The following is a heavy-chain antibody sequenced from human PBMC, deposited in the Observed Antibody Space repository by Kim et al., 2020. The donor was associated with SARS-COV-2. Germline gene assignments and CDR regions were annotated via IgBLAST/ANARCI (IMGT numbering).Heavy chain of an antibody. J-gene: IGHJ4*02. Sequence: TNYNPSLKSRVTISVDTSKNQFSLKLSSVTAADTAVYYCARVDTAMDLDYWGQGTLVTVSS. CDR2: T. V-gene: IGHV4-59*01. D-gene: IGHD5-18*01. CDR3: ARVDTAMDLDY.